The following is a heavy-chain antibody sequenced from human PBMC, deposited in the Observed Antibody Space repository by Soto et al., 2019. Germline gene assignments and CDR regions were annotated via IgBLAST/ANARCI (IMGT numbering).Heavy chain of an antibody. CDR1: GFTVSSNY. J-gene: IGHJ4*02. V-gene: IGHV3-53*01. CDR3: ARDVRYSYGRDY. Sequence: LRLSCAASGFTVSSNYMSWVRQAPGKGLEWVSVIYSGGSTYYADSVKGRFTISRDNSKNTLYLQMNSLRAEDTAVYYCARDVRYSYGRDYWGQGTLVTVSS. D-gene: IGHD5-18*01. CDR2: IYSGGST.